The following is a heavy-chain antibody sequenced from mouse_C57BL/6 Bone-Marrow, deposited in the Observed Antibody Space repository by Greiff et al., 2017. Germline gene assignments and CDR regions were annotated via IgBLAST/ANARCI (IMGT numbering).Heavy chain of an antibody. CDR1: GYTFTSYT. J-gene: IGHJ3*01. D-gene: IGHD2-1*01. CDR3: ARWAYGNYVSWFAY. CDR2: INPSSGYT. Sequence: QVHVKQSGAELARPGASVKMSCKASGYTFTSYTMHWVKQRPGQGLEWIGYINPSSGYTKYNQKFKDKATLTADKSSSTAYMQLSSLTSEDSAVYYCARWAYGNYVSWFAYWGQGTLVTGSA. V-gene: IGHV1-4*01.